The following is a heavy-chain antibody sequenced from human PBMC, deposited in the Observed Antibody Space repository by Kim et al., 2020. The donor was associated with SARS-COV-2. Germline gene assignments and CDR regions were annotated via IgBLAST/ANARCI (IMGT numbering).Heavy chain of an antibody. Sequence: PSVQGQVTISADKSISTAYLQWSSLKASDTAMYYCAGRGYSYGNLDAFDIWGQGTMVTVSS. J-gene: IGHJ3*02. D-gene: IGHD5-18*01. CDR3: AGRGYSYGNLDAFDI. V-gene: IGHV5-51*01.